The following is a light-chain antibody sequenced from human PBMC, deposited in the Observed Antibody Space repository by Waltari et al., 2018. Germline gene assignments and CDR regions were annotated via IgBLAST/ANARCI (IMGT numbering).Light chain of an antibody. CDR2: DAS. CDR1: QRISNY. CDR3: LQHSSYPFT. Sequence: DIQMTQSPSAMSASVGDRVTITCRASQRISNYLVWFQQKPGKVPQRLSYDASTLQNGVPSRFSGSGSGTLFTLAITSLQPEDFATYYCLQHSSYPFTFGGGTKVDIK. J-gene: IGKJ4*01. V-gene: IGKV1-17*03.